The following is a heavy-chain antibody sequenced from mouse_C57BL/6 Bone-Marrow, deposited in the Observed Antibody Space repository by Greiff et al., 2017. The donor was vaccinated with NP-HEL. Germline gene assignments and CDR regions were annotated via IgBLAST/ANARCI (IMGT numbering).Heavy chain of an antibody. CDR3: AREGGYDFDY. V-gene: IGHV1-61*01. Sequence: QVQLQQPGAELVRPGSSVKLSCKASGYTFTSYWMDWVKQRPGQGLEWIGNIYPSDSETHYNQKFKDKATLTVDKSSSTAYMQLSSLTSEDSAVYYCAREGGYDFDYGGQGTTLTVSS. D-gene: IGHD2-2*01. CDR1: GYTFTSYW. CDR2: IYPSDSET. J-gene: IGHJ2*01.